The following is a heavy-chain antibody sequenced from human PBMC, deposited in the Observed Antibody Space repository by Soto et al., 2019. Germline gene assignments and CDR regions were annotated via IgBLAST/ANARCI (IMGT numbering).Heavy chain of an antibody. CDR3: ARGRHPCSSTTCSRWFDY. V-gene: IGHV5-51*01. CDR2: IYPADSDT. Sequence: GESLKISCKGSGYSFVSYWIAWVRQKPGKGLEWMGTIYPADSDTRYSPSFQGQVTISVDLSIRTAYLQWSSLRASDTAMYFCARGRHPCSSTTCSRWFDYWGQGTLVTVSS. D-gene: IGHD2-2*01. J-gene: IGHJ5*01. CDR1: GYSFVSYW.